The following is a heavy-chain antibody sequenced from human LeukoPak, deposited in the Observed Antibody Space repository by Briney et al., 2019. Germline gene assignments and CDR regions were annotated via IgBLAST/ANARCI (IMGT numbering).Heavy chain of an antibody. V-gene: IGHV3-23*01. CDR3: AKCSDDSCYSNFDF. J-gene: IGHJ4*02. Sequence: GGSLRLSCAASGFTLNTYAMSWARQAPGKGLEWVSGISSSGSGGNTYYADSVKGRFTISRDNSKNTLYLQMNSLRAEDTAVYYCAKCSDDSCYSNFDFWGQGTLVTVSS. CDR2: ISSSGSGGNT. D-gene: IGHD2-15*01. CDR1: GFTLNTYA.